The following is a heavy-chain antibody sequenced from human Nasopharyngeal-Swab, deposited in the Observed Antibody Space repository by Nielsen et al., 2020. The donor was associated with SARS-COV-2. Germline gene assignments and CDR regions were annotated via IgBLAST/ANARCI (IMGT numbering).Heavy chain of an antibody. CDR3: ARTDYGDGIFDY. CDR1: GGSISSSNW. CDR2: IYHSGST. Sequence: SETLSLTCAVSGGSISSSNWWSWIRQPPGKGLEWIGEIYHSGSTNYNPSLKSRVTISVDKSKNQFSLKLSSVTAADTAVYYCARTDYGDGIFDYWGQGTLVTVSS. D-gene: IGHD4-17*01. V-gene: IGHV4-4*02. J-gene: IGHJ4*02.